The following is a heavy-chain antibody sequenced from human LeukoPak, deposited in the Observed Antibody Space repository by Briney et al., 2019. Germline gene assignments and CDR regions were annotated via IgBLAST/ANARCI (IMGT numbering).Heavy chain of an antibody. V-gene: IGHV1-2*02. J-gene: IGHJ4*02. CDR1: GYTFIVYY. Sequence: ASLKVSCKASGYTFIVYYIHWVRPAPGQGLEWFGWIDPRTGDTNYTQNFQGRVTMTRDTSVSTAYMELSSLTSDDTAVYYCTRDWELRWSQGAFDYWGQGSLVTVSS. D-gene: IGHD4-23*01. CDR3: TRDWELRWSQGAFDY. CDR2: IDPRTGDT.